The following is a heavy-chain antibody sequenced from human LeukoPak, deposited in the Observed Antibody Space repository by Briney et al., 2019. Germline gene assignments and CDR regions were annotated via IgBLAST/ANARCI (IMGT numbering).Heavy chain of an antibody. V-gene: IGHV4-59*08. CDR1: GDSISSYY. J-gene: IGHJ4*02. CDR2: IYYSGST. Sequence: SETLSLTCTVSGDSISSYYWSWIRQPPGKGLEWIGYIYYSGSTNYNPSLKSRVTISVDTSKNQFSLKLSSVTAADTAVYYCARHISSGHYHGYFDYWGQGTLVTVSS. D-gene: IGHD3-22*01. CDR3: ARHISSGHYHGYFDY.